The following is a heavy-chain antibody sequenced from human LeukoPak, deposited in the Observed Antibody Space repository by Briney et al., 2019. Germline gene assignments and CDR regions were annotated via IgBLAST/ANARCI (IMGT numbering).Heavy chain of an antibody. CDR3: ARGTTTFFDY. J-gene: IGHJ4*02. D-gene: IGHD4-17*01. CDR1: GGTFSSYA. Sequence: SVKVSCKASGGTFSSYAISWVRQAPGQGLEWMGRIIPILGVANYAQKFQGRVTITADKSTSTAYMELSSLRSEDTAVYYCARGTTTFFDYWGQGTLVTVSS. V-gene: IGHV1-69*04. CDR2: IIPILGVA.